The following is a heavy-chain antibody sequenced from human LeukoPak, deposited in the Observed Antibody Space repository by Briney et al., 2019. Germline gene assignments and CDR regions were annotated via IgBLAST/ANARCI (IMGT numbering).Heavy chain of an antibody. CDR3: ARDSTGRIDY. CDR2: INHSGST. Sequence: SETLSLTCAVYGGSFSGYSWSWIRQPPGEGLQWIGEINHSGSTNYNPSLKSRVTISVDTSKNQFSLKLASVTAADTAVYYCARDSTGRIDYWGQGTLVTVSS. D-gene: IGHD2/OR15-2a*01. J-gene: IGHJ4*02. CDR1: GGSFSGYS. V-gene: IGHV4-34*01.